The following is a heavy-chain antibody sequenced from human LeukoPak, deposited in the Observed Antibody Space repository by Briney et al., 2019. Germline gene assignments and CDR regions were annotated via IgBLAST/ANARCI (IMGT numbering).Heavy chain of an antibody. D-gene: IGHD1-1*01. J-gene: IGHJ4*02. CDR1: GYTFTGYY. Sequence: ASVKVSCKASGYTFTGYYMHWVRQAPGQGLEWMGWINPNSGGTNYAQNFQGRVTMTRDTSISTAYMELSRLRSDDTAVYYCASGAGNWQTSKLDYWGQGTLVTVSS. CDR2: INPNSGGT. CDR3: ASGAGNWQTSKLDY. V-gene: IGHV1-2*02.